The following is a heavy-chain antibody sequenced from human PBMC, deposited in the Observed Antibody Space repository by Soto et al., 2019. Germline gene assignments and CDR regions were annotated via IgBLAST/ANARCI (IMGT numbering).Heavy chain of an antibody. V-gene: IGHV4-4*01. CDR2: LSRGDER. CDR3: GRRTVAYGWGD. J-gene: IGHJ6*02. Sequence: QVQLQESGPGLVKPSETLSLTCTVSGAPITTTKWWAWVRLPPGKGLEWIGELSRGDERSSNPSHEGRFTRVVTTSNNHSFMQLTSVTAADAAFYCWGRRTVAYGWGDWGRGTSVTVSS. CDR1: GAPITTTKW.